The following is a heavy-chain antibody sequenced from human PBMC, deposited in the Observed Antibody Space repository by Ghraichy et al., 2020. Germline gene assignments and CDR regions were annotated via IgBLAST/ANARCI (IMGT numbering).Heavy chain of an antibody. CDR1: GGSFSGYY. CDR3: AREGYGDYGSTENDAFDI. V-gene: IGHV4-34*01. CDR2: INHSGST. Sequence: SQTLSLTCAVYGGSFSGYYWSWIRQPPGKGLEWIGEINHSGSTNYNPSLKSRVTISVDTSKNQFSLKLSSVTAADTAVYYCAREGYGDYGSTENDAFDIWGQGTMVTVSS. J-gene: IGHJ3*02. D-gene: IGHD4-17*01.